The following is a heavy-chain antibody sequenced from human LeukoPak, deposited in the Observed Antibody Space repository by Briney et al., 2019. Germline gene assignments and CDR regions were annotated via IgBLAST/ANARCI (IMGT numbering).Heavy chain of an antibody. J-gene: IGHJ4*02. Sequence: GGSLRLSCAASGLTFSRYEMNWVRQAPGKGLEWVSYISRSGSTIYYADPVKGRFTLSRDNAENSLYLQMNSLRAEDTAVYYCARYSSSWSFDYWGQGTLVTVSS. D-gene: IGHD6-13*01. V-gene: IGHV3-48*03. CDR3: ARYSSSWSFDY. CDR2: ISRSGSTI. CDR1: GLTFSRYE.